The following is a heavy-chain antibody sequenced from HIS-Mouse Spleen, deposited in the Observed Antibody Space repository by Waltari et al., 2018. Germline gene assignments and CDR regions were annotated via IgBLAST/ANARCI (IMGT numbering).Heavy chain of an antibody. Sequence: QVQLVESGGGVVQPGRSLRLPCAASGFPFRSYAMHWVRQAPGKGLEWVAVISYDGSNKYYADSVKGRFTISRDNSKNTLYLQMNSLRAEDTAVYYCARRYSGYDLGYWGQGTLVTVSS. J-gene: IGHJ4*02. CDR3: ARRYSGYDLGY. CDR1: GFPFRSYA. CDR2: ISYDGSNK. D-gene: IGHD5-12*01. V-gene: IGHV3-30*04.